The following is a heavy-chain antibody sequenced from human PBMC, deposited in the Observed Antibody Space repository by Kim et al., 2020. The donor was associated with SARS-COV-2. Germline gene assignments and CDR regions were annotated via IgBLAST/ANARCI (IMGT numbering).Heavy chain of an antibody. CDR3: ARDDPGSGVLGYCSGGSCYQPYYYYGMDV. D-gene: IGHD2-15*01. CDR1: GFTFSSYS. CDR2: ISSSSSYI. V-gene: IGHV3-21*01. Sequence: GGSLRLSCAASGFTFSSYSMNWVRQAPGKGLEWVSSISSSSSYIYYADSVKGRFTISRDNAKNSLYLQMNSLRAEDTAVYYCARDDPGSGVLGYCSGGSCYQPYYYYGMDVWGQGTTVTVYS. J-gene: IGHJ6*02.